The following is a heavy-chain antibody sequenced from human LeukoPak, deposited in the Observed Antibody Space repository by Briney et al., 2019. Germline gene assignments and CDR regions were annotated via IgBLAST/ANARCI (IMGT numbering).Heavy chain of an antibody. J-gene: IGHJ4*02. CDR3: TNALSGCYYFNY. D-gene: IGHD2-21*02. CDR2: VGGGGGST. V-gene: IGHV3-23*01. CDR1: GCTFRYYV. Sequence: GGSLILCYAAAGCTFRYYVMCRVRQAPGKGLEWVSGVGGGGGSTYYADSVKGRFTISRDNSKNTLYLQMNSLRAEDTAVYSCTNALSGCYYFNYWGQGTLVTVSS.